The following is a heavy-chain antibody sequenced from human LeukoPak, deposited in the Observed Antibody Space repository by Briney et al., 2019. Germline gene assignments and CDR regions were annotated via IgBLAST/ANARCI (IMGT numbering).Heavy chain of an antibody. V-gene: IGHV3-30*03. CDR1: GFSFGTYA. J-gene: IGHJ4*02. CDR3: ARKSSGWFLVPTLDY. D-gene: IGHD6-19*01. CDR2: ISYDGSKK. Sequence: GKSLRLSCAASGFSFGTYAMHWVRQPPGKGLEWVTVISYDGSKKYYGDSVKGRFTISRDNSKNTLYLQMNSLRAEDTAVYYCARKSSGWFLVPTLDYWGQGTLVTVSS.